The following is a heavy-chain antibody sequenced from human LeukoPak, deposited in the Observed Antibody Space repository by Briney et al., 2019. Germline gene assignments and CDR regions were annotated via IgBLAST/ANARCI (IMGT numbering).Heavy chain of an antibody. CDR1: GGSISSYY. CDR2: IYYSGST. Sequence: SESLSLTCTVSGGSISSYYWSWIRQPPGKGLEWIGYIYYSGSTNYNPSLKSRVTISVDASKNQFSLKLSSVTAADTAVYYCARLLRYFDWPMAAFDIWGQGTMVTVSS. CDR3: ARLLRYFDWPMAAFDI. D-gene: IGHD3-9*01. V-gene: IGHV4-59*01. J-gene: IGHJ3*02.